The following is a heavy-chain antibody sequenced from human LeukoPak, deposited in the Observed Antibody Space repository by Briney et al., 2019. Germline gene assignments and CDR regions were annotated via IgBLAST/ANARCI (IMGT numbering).Heavy chain of an antibody. V-gene: IGHV3-23*01. CDR2: ISGSGDIT. Sequence: AGGSLRLSCAASGFTFSSYAMSWVRQAPGKGLEWVSAISGSGDITYYADSVKGRFTISRDNSKKTLYLQMNSLRAEDTAVYYCAKDLQYYDSSGYPHYWGQGTLVTVSS. CDR1: GFTFSSYA. D-gene: IGHD3-22*01. CDR3: AKDLQYYDSSGYPHY. J-gene: IGHJ4*02.